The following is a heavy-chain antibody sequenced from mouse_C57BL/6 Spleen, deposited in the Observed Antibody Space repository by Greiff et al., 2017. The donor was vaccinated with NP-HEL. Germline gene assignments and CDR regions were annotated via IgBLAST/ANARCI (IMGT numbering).Heavy chain of an antibody. CDR2: IHPNSGST. Sequence: VQLQQPGAELVKPGASVKLSCKASGYTFTSYWMHWVKQRPGQGLEWIGMIHPNSGSTNYNEKFKSKATLTVDKSSSTAYMQLRSLTSEDSAVYYCARYYGYYFDYWGQGTTLTVSS. CDR3: ARYYGYYFDY. CDR1: GYTFTSYW. V-gene: IGHV1-64*01. D-gene: IGHD1-1*01. J-gene: IGHJ2*01.